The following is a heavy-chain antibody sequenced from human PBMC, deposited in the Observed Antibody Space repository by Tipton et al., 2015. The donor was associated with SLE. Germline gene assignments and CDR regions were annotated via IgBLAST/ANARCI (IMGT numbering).Heavy chain of an antibody. CDR1: GDSISSGPYH. Sequence: TLSLTCTVSGDSISSGPYHWSWVRQLPGKGLEWIGYIYYKGNSYYNPSLKSRMSLSVDTSRNHFSLKVNSVTAADTGVYYCARPQLPSGWSRYYFDYWGQGILVTVSS. J-gene: IGHJ4*02. CDR3: ARPQLPSGWSRYYFDY. D-gene: IGHD6-19*01. V-gene: IGHV4-31*03. CDR2: IYYKGNS.